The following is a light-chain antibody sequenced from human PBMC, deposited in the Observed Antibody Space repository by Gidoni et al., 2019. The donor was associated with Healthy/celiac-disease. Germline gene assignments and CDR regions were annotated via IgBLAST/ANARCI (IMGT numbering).Light chain of an antibody. J-gene: IGLJ1*01. CDR1: SYNIGAGYD. Sequence: QSVLTQPPAVSGAPGQRVTISCTGSSYNIGAGYDVHWYQQLPGTAPKLLIYGNSNRHSGVPDRFSGSKSGTSASLAITGRQAGDEADYYCQAYDSSLSGYVFGTGTKVTVL. CDR3: QAYDSSLSGYV. CDR2: GNS. V-gene: IGLV1-40*01.